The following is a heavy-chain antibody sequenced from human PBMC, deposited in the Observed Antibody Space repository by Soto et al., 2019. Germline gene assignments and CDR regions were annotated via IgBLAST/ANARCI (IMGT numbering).Heavy chain of an antibody. Sequence: PGGSLRLSCAASGLTFSSYAMSWVRQAPGKGLEWVSAISGSGGSTYYADSVKGRFTISRDNSKNTLYLQMNSLRAEDTAVYYCAKRYCSGGSCAYYFDYWGQGTLVTVSS. J-gene: IGHJ4*02. CDR1: GLTFSSYA. D-gene: IGHD2-15*01. CDR3: AKRYCSGGSCAYYFDY. V-gene: IGHV3-23*01. CDR2: ISGSGGST.